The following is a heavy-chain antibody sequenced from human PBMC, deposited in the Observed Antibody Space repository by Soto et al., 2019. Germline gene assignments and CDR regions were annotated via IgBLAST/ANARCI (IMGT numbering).Heavy chain of an antibody. CDR1: GGSFSGYY. CDR2: INHSGST. D-gene: IGHD3-3*01. CDR3: ARGAIFGVVIIFPYYGMDV. V-gene: IGHV4-34*01. J-gene: IGHJ6*02. Sequence: SETLSLTCAVYGGSFSGYYWSWIRQPPGKGLEWIGEINHSGSTNYNPSLKSRVTISVDTSKNQFSLKLSSVTAADTAVYYCARGAIFGVVIIFPYYGMDVWGQGTTVTV.